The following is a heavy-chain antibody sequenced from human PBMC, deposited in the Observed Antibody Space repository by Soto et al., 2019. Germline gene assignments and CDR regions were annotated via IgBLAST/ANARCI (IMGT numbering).Heavy chain of an antibody. D-gene: IGHD6-13*01. J-gene: IGHJ3*02. CDR1: GCYISSYY. CDR3: ARETAGGAFDI. V-gene: IGHV4-59*01. CDR2: IYYSGST. Sequence: SETLSLTCTVSGCYISSYYWSWIRQPPGKGLEWIGYIYYSGSTNYNPSLKSRVTISVDTSKNQFSLKLSSVTAADTAVYYCARETAGGAFDIWGQGTMVTVSS.